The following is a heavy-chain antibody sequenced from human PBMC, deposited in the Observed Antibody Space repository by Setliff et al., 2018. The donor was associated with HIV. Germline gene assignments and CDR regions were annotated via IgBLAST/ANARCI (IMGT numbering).Heavy chain of an antibody. J-gene: IGHJ4*02. V-gene: IGHV4-59*03. D-gene: IGHD5-12*01. Sequence: SETLSLTCAVYGGSFNDYYWNWIRQPPGKGLEWIGYISPTGNTNYNPSLKSRVTISTETSKNQFSLNVRSVTAADTAVYFCAKSSPSIGYISDHWGQGTLVTVSS. CDR1: GGSFNDYY. CDR3: AKSSPSIGYISDH. CDR2: ISPTGNT.